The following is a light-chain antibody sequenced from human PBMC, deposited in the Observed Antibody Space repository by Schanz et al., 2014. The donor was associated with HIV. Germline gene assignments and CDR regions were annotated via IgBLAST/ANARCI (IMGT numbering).Light chain of an antibody. CDR1: SRDIGFYEY. J-gene: IGLJ2*01. Sequence: QSALTQPASVSGSPGQSITMSCSGSSRDIGFYEYVSWYQQHPGKVPKLLIYDVSHRPSGVSDRFSASKSGNTASLTISGLQAEDEAHYYCSTFSGSSTLFGGGTQLTVL. CDR3: STFSGSSTL. CDR2: DVS. V-gene: IGLV2-14*03.